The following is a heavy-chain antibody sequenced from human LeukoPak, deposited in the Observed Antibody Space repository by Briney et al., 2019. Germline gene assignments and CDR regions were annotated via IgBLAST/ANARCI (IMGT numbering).Heavy chain of an antibody. J-gene: IGHJ4*02. D-gene: IGHD4-11*01. CDR1: GFTFSSYA. CDR2: ISYDGSNK. CDR3: ARDDYSNYYYFDY. V-gene: IGHV3-30-3*01. Sequence: PGGSLRLSCAASGFTFSSYAMHWVRQAPGKGLEWVAVISYDGSNKYYADSVKGRFTISRDNSKNTLYLQMNSLRAEDAAVYYCARDDYSNYYYFDYWGQGTLVTVSS.